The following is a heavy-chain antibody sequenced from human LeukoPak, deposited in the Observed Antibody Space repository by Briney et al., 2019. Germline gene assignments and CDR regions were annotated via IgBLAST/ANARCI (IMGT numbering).Heavy chain of an antibody. CDR3: AHQSPSDSSGYWDLDY. D-gene: IGHD3-22*01. Sequence: GGSLRLSCAASGLTFSSYAMSWVRQAPGKGLEWVSAISGSGGSTYYADSVKGRFTISRDNSKNTLNLQMNSLRAKATAVYYCAHQSPSDSSGYWDLDYWGQGTLVTVSS. CDR1: GLTFSSYA. J-gene: IGHJ4*02. V-gene: IGHV3-23*01. CDR2: ISGSGGST.